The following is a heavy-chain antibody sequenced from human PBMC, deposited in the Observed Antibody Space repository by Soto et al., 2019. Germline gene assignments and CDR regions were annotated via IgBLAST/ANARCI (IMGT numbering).Heavy chain of an antibody. J-gene: IGHJ4*02. V-gene: IGHV1-69*13. CDR2: IIPIFGTA. Sequence: ASVKVSCKASGGTFSSYAISWVRQAPGQGLEWMGGIIPIFGTANYAQKFHGRVTITADESTSTAYMELSSLRSEDTAVYYCARGYCSGGSCYYFDYWGQGTLVTVSS. D-gene: IGHD2-15*01. CDR3: ARGYCSGGSCYYFDY. CDR1: GGTFSSYA.